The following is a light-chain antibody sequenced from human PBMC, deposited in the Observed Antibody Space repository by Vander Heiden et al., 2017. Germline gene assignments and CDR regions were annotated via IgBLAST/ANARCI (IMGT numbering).Light chain of an antibody. CDR2: GAS. V-gene: IGKV3-15*01. Sequence: EIVMTQSPATLSVSPGERATLSCRASQSVSSNLAWYQQKPGQAPRLLIYGASTRDTGIPARFSGSGYGTEFTLTRRMRHFEDFAVYYCQHDNKGPGYTFGQGTRMGMK. J-gene: IGKJ2*01. CDR1: QSVSSN. CDR3: QHDNKGPGYT.